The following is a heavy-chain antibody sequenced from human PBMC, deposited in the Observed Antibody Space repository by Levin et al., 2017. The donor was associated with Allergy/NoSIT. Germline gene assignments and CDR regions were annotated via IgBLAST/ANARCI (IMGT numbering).Heavy chain of an antibody. V-gene: IGHV1-2*02. CDR1: GYTFTGYY. J-gene: IGHJ6*02. CDR2: INPNSGGT. D-gene: IGHD2-15*01. Sequence: ASVKVSCKASGYTFTGYYMHWVRQAPGQGPEWMGWINPNSGGTNYAQKFQGRVTMTRDTSISTAYMELSRLRSDDTAEYYCARELVAISSGNYFYGVDVWGQGTTVTVSS. CDR3: ARELVAISSGNYFYGVDV.